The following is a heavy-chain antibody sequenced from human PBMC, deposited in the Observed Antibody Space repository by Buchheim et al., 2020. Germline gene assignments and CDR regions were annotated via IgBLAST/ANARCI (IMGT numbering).Heavy chain of an antibody. D-gene: IGHD4-17*01. V-gene: IGHV4-4*07. CDR2: IYSTGSS. CDR3: ARSGPYGDYAFDI. CDR1: GGSISSDY. J-gene: IGHJ3*02. Sequence: QEQLQESGPRLVKSSETLSLTCTVSGGSISSDYWSWIRQPAGKGLEWIGRIYSTGSSSYNLSLKSRVSMSVDTSKKQFSLKLTSVTAADTAVYYCARSGPYGDYAFDIWGQGT.